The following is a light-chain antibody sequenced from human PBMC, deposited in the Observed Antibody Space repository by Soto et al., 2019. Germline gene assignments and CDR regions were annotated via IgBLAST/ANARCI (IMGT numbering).Light chain of an antibody. V-gene: IGKV3-20*01. Sequence: EIVMTQSPATLSVSPGERATLSCRASQSVSSNLAWYQQKPGQAPRLLIYGASNRATGIPDRFSGSGSGTDFTLTISRLEPEDFAVYYCKQYGSSGTCGQGTKGDIK. CDR3: KQYGSSGT. J-gene: IGKJ1*01. CDR1: QSVSSN. CDR2: GAS.